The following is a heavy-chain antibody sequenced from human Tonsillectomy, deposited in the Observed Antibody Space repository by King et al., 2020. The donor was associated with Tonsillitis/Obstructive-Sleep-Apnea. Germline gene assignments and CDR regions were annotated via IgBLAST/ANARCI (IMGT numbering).Heavy chain of an antibody. Sequence: VQLPQWGAGLLKPSETLSLTCAVYGGSFSGYYWSWIRQPPGKGLEWIGEINHSGSTNYNPSLKSRVTISVDTSKNQFSLKLSSVTAADTAVYYCARVTTRITIFGVVSPGAFDIWGQGTMVTVSS. CDR3: ARVTTRITIFGVVSPGAFDI. CDR2: INHSGST. J-gene: IGHJ3*02. CDR1: GGSFSGYY. V-gene: IGHV4-34*01. D-gene: IGHD3-3*01.